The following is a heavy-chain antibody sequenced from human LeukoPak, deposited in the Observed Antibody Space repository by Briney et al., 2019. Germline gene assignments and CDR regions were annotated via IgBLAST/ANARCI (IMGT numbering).Heavy chain of an antibody. CDR2: IYYSGST. CDR3: ARGGLQWPASV. Sequence: SETLSLTCTVSGGSISSGGYYWSWIRQPPGKGLEWIGYIYYSGSTNYNPSLKSRVTISVDTSKNQFSLKLSSVTAADTAVYYCARGGLQWPASVWGQGTTVTVSS. V-gene: IGHV4-61*08. CDR1: GGSISSGGYY. D-gene: IGHD6-19*01. J-gene: IGHJ6*02.